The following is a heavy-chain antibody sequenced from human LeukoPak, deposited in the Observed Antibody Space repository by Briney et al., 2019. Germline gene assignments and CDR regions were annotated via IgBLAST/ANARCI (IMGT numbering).Heavy chain of an antibody. D-gene: IGHD2-15*01. CDR2: INPDGSGQ. CDR1: GFTFNTYW. Sequence: GGSLRLSCAASGFTFNTYWMNWVRQAPGRGLEWVANINPDGSGQCYVDSVKGRFSISRDNANNFLYLQMSSLRAEDTAVYYCMPGSGYWGQGTQVTVSS. J-gene: IGHJ4*02. CDR3: MPGSGY. V-gene: IGHV3-7*01.